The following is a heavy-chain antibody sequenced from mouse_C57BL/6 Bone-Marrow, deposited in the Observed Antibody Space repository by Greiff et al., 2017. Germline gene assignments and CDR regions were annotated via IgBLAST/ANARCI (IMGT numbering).Heavy chain of an antibody. J-gene: IGHJ2*01. CDR2: ISGGGGNT. CDR3: ARHRGYRFDY. CDR1: GFTFSSYT. V-gene: IGHV5-9*01. D-gene: IGHD3-1*01. Sequence: DVKLQESGGGLVKPGGSLKLSCAASGFTFSSYTMSWVRQTPEKRLEWVATISGGGGNTYYPDSVKGRFTISRDNAKNTLYLQMSSLRSEDTALYYCARHRGYRFDYWGQGTTLTVSS.